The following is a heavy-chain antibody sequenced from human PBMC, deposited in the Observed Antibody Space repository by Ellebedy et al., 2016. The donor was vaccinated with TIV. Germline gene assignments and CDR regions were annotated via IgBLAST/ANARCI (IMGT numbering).Heavy chain of an antibody. CDR3: VRVSLGYCSGGSCSADY. V-gene: IGHV5-51*01. CDR2: IYPGDSNT. J-gene: IGHJ4*02. Sequence: KVSCKGSGYSFTSYWIGWVRQMPGKGLEWMGNIYPGDSNTAYSPSFQGQVTITAEQSISSAYLQWSSLKASDTAMYYCVRVSLGYCSGGSCSADYWGQGTLVTVSS. D-gene: IGHD2-15*01. CDR1: GYSFTSYW.